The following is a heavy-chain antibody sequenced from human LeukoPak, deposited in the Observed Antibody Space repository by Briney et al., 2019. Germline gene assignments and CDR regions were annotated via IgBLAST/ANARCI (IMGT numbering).Heavy chain of an antibody. Sequence: SGGSLRLSCAASGFTVSSNYMSWVRQAPGKGLEWVSVIYSGGSTYYADSVKGRFTISRDNSKNTLYLQMNSLRAEDTAVYYCARDLAPANYGDLEPLDSWGQGTLVTVSS. CDR1: GFTVSSNY. J-gene: IGHJ4*02. D-gene: IGHD4-17*01. CDR2: IYSGGST. CDR3: ARDLAPANYGDLEPLDS. V-gene: IGHV3-66*01.